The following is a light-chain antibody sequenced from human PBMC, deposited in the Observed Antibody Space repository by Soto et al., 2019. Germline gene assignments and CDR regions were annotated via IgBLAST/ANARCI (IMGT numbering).Light chain of an antibody. J-gene: IGLJ2*01. CDR2: EVY. Sequence: QSVLTQPPSASGSPGQSVTISCTGTSSDVGGYNYVSWYQHHPDKAPKLIIYEVYKRPSGVPDRVSGSKSGNTASLTVSGLQAEDEADYYCSSYAASDSFVVFGGGTKLTVL. CDR1: SSDVGGYNY. CDR3: SSYAASDSFVV. V-gene: IGLV2-8*01.